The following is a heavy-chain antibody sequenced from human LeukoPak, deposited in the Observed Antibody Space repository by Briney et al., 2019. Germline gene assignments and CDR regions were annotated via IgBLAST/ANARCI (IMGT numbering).Heavy chain of an antibody. CDR2: IYTSGST. J-gene: IGHJ4*02. CDR1: GGSISSYY. CDR3: ARVGYRSDRGYYFDY. Sequence: SETLSLTCTVSGGSISSYYWSWIRQPAGKGLEWIGRIYTSGSTNYNPSLKSRVTMSVDTSKNQFSLKLSSVTAADTAVYYCARVGYRSDRGYYFDYWGQGTLVTVSS. D-gene: IGHD5-18*01. V-gene: IGHV4-4*07.